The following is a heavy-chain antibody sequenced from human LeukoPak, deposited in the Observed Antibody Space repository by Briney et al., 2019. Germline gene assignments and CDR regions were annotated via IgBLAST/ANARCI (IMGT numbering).Heavy chain of an antibody. D-gene: IGHD3-22*01. CDR3: ARTTEDYDSSGYYNAPFDY. J-gene: IGHJ4*02. CDR2: ISYGGSNK. V-gene: IGHV3-30-3*01. Sequence: PGRSLRLSCAASGFTFSSYAMHWVRQAPGKGLEWVAVISYGGSNKYYADSVKGRFTISRDNSKNTLYLQMNSLRAEDTAVYYCARTTEDYDSSGYYNAPFDYWGQGTLVTVSS. CDR1: GFTFSSYA.